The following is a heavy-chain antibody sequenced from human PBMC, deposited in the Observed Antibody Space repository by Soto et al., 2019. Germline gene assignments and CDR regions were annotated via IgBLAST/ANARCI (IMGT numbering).Heavy chain of an antibody. CDR1: GFTFSSYS. D-gene: IGHD3-3*01. V-gene: IGHV3-21*01. J-gene: IGHJ4*02. CDR2: ISSSSSYI. Sequence: PGGSLRLSCAASGFTFSSYSMNWVRQAPGKGLEWVSSISSSSSYIYYADSVKGRFTISRDNAKNSLYLQMNSLRAEDTAVYYCARDPSGRDAIIYDFWSGYYPDYWGQGTLVTVSS. CDR3: ARDPSGRDAIIYDFWSGYYPDY.